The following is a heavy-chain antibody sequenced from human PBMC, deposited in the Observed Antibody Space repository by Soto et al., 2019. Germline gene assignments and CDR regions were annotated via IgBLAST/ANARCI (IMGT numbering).Heavy chain of an antibody. CDR1: GYTFSSYA. CDR2: INAGNGNT. CDR3: ARGGDDCSTPTCYTIAY. Sequence: ASVKVSCKASGYTFSSYAMHWARQAPGQRLEWMGWINAGNGNTKYSQKFQGRVTITRDTSASTAYMEVSSLSSEDTAVYFCARGGDDCSTPTCYTIAYWGQGTLVTV. D-gene: IGHD2-2*02. J-gene: IGHJ4*02. V-gene: IGHV1-3*01.